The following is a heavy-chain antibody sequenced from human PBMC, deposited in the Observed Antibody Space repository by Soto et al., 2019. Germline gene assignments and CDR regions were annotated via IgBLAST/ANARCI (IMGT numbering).Heavy chain of an antibody. CDR2: INYRGRT. D-gene: IGHD3-9*01. CDR1: GGSLTSYY. Sequence: SETLSLTCIVSGGSLTSYYCNWIRHPQGKGMEWIGHINYRGRTSYVPSLTTRGTITVDMSKHQFSLKLSSLTTADTAVYYCARCTKQLTARNGFDPLSQGALVTVSS. J-gene: IGHJ5*02. CDR3: ARCTKQLTARNGFDP. V-gene: IGHV4-59*01.